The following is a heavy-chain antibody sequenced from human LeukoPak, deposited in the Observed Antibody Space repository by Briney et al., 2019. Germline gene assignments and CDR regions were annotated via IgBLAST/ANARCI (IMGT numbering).Heavy chain of an antibody. CDR1: GFTFNYAR. D-gene: IGHD1-7*01. CDR3: TTDEDWNYARKDV. J-gene: IGHJ6*02. Sequence: GGSLRLSCAASGFTFNYARMSWVRQVPGKGLEWVGQTVSEIDGGTTDYATPVKGRFTISRDDSKSTLYLQMNSLKIEDTAVYYCTTDEDWNYARKDVWGQGATVIVSS. CDR2: TVSEIDGGTT. V-gene: IGHV3-15*04.